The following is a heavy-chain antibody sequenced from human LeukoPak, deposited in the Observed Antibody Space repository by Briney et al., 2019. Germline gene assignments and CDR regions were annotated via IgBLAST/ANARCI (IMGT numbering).Heavy chain of an antibody. V-gene: IGHV4-59*01. CDR2: IYYSGST. CDR3: AVSMVRGVTDYYYYYMDV. J-gene: IGHJ6*03. CDR1: GGSISSYY. Sequence: SETLSLTCTVSGGSISSYYWSWIRQPPGKGLEWIGYIYYSGSTNYNPSLKGRVTISVDTSKNQFSLKLSSVTAADTAVYYCAVSMVRGVTDYYYYYMDVWGKGTTVTISS. D-gene: IGHD3-10*01.